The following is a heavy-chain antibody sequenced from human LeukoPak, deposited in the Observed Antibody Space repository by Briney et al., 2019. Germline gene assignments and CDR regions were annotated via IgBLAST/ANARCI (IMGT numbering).Heavy chain of an antibody. CDR3: ARLASGSYGPLTPFDY. D-gene: IGHD1-26*01. CDR2: IYYSGST. V-gene: IGHV4-59*08. J-gene: IGHJ4*02. CDR1: GGSISSYY. Sequence: SETLSLTCTVSGGSISSYYWSWIRQPPGKGLEWIGDIYYSGSTNYNPSLKSRVTISVDTSKNQFSLRLSSVTAADTAVYYSARLASGSYGPLTPFDYWGLGTLVTVSS.